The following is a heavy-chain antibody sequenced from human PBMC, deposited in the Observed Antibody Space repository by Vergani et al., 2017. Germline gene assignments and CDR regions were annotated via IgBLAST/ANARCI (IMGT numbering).Heavy chain of an antibody. CDR3: ARHRGSGGFFPSSYVYGMDG. D-gene: IGHD3-10*01. CDR1: DSSIMTNPY. CDR2: IHHSGDT. Sequence: QVQLQESGPGLVKPSETLTLTCDVSDSSIMTNPYWGWFRQSPGKGLEWIGCIHHSGDTHDNSSLKTRVSISIVSSSKFSLSLTSVTAADTAICYCARHRGSGGFFPSSYVYGMDGWGHGTTVTVSS. V-gene: IGHV4-38-2*01. J-gene: IGHJ6*02.